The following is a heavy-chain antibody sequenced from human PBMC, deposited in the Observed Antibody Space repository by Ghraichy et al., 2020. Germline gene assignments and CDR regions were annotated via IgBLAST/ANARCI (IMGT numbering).Heavy chain of an antibody. D-gene: IGHD4/OR15-4a*01. J-gene: IGHJ5*02. CDR1: GGSFSGYY. CDR3: ARNPECYPVTLSGLCSNWFDP. CDR2: INHSGST. Sequence: SETLSLTCAVYGGSFSGYYWSWIRQPPGKGLEWIGEINHSGSTNYNPSLKSRVTISVDTSKNQFSLKLSSVTAADTAVYYCARNPECYPVTLSGLCSNWFDPWGQGTLVTVSS. V-gene: IGHV4-34*01.